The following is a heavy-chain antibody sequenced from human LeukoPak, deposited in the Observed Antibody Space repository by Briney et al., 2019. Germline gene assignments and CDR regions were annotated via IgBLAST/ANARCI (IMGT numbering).Heavy chain of an antibody. J-gene: IGHJ4*02. CDR2: ISYGGSNK. CDR1: GFTFSSYA. Sequence: PGGSLRLSCAASGFTFSSYAMHWVRQAPGKGLEWVAVISYGGSNKYYADSVKGRFTISRDNSKNTLYLQMNSLRAEDAAVYYCASHSDYGDYTTMRYWGQGTLVTVSS. V-gene: IGHV3-30-3*01. CDR3: ASHSDYGDYTTMRY. D-gene: IGHD4-17*01.